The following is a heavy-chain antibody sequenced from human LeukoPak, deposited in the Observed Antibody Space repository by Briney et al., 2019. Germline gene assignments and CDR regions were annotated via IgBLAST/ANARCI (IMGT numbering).Heavy chain of an antibody. V-gene: IGHV1-2*02. D-gene: IGHD3-22*01. CDR1: GYTFTAYF. CDR2: INPHSGDT. J-gene: IGHJ3*01. CDR3: ARAYYYDISGPISAFDL. Sequence: GASVKVSCKASGYTFTAYFLHWMRQAPGQGLELLGWINPHSGDTKYEQKFQGRVTMTRDTSITTAYMQLNSLTSDDTALYYCARAYYYDISGPISAFDLWGQGTMVTVSS.